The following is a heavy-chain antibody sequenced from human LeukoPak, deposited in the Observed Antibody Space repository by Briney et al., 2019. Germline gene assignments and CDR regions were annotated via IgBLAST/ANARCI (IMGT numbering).Heavy chain of an antibody. CDR3: ARVDAIAASALLFYYYMDV. CDR2: INPSDDNT. V-gene: IGHV1-46*01. J-gene: IGHJ6*03. Sequence: ASVKVSCKSSGYSFTSYFMHWVRQAPGQGLDWVGLINPSDDNTNYAQKFRGRVTMTKDTSTSTVYLELSSLRSEDTAVYFCARVDAIAASALLFYYYMDVWGTGTGVTVSS. CDR1: GYSFTSYF. D-gene: IGHD5-12*01.